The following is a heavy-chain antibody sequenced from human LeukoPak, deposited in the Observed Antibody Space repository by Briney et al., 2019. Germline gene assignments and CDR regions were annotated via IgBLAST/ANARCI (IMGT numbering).Heavy chain of an antibody. CDR1: GGSISSYY. Sequence: PSETLSLTCTVSGGSISSYYWSWIRQPPGKGLEWIGYIYYSGSTNYYPSLQSRVTISVDTSKNQFSLTLSSVTAADTAVYYCAREGDSKGDYDFWSGYSGSYYYYYMDVWGKGTTVTVSS. J-gene: IGHJ6*03. CDR3: AREGDSKGDYDFWSGYSGSYYYYYMDV. D-gene: IGHD3-3*01. V-gene: IGHV4-59*01. CDR2: IYYSGST.